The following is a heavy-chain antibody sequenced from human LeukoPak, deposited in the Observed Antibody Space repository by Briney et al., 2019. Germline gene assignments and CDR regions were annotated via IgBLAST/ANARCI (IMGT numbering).Heavy chain of an antibody. CDR2: INPSGGST. CDR3: ARAQWAYDSSGYYLDY. J-gene: IGHJ4*02. Sequence: ASVKVSCKASGYTFTSYCMHWVRQAPGQGLEWMGIINPSGGSTSYAQKFQGRVTMTRDTSTSTVYMELSSLRSEDTAVYYCARAQWAYDSSGYYLDYWGQGTLVTVSS. CDR1: GYTFTSYC. V-gene: IGHV1-46*01. D-gene: IGHD3-22*01.